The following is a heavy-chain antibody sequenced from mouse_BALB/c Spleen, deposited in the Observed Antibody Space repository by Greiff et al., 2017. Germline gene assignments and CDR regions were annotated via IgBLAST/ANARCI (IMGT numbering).Heavy chain of an antibody. CDR2: ISYSGST. J-gene: IGHJ4*01. V-gene: IGHV3-2*02. CDR1: GYSITSDYA. Sequence: EVQLQESGPGLVKPSQSLSLTCTVTGYSITSDYAWNWIRQFPGNKLEWMGYISYSGSTSYNPSLKSRISITRDTSKNQFFLQLNSVTTEDTATYYCARGDRYDVDYAMDYWGQGTSVTVSS. CDR3: ARGDRYDVDYAMDY. D-gene: IGHD2-14*01.